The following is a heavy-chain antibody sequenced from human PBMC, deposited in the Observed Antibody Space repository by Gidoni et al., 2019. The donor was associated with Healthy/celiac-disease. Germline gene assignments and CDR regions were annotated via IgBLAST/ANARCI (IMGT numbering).Heavy chain of an antibody. CDR1: GFTFSSYW. CDR2: INSDGSST. Sequence: EVQLVESVGGLVQPGGSLRLSFAVSGFTFSSYWMHWVRQAPGKGLVWVSRINSDGSSTSYADSVKGRFTISRDNAKNTLYLQMNSLRAEDTAVYYCARVVPAAINYYGLDVWGQGTTVTVSS. J-gene: IGHJ6*02. D-gene: IGHD2-2*02. V-gene: IGHV3-74*01. CDR3: ARVVPAAINYYGLDV.